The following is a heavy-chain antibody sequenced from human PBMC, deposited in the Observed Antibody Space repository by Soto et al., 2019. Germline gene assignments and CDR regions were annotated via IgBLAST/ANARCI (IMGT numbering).Heavy chain of an antibody. V-gene: IGHV1-69*13. CDR2: IIPIFGTA. CDR1: GGTFSSYA. J-gene: IGHJ5*02. D-gene: IGHD6-19*01. CDR3: ARGLTSIAVAGNNWFDP. Sequence: ASVKVSCKASGGTFSSYAISWVRQAPGQGLEWMGGIIPIFGTANYAQKFQGRVTITADESASTAYMELSSLRSEDTAVYYCARGLTSIAVAGNNWFDPWGQGTLVTVSS.